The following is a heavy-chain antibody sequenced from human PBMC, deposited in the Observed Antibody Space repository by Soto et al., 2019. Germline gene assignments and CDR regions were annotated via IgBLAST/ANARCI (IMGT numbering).Heavy chain of an antibody. J-gene: IGHJ4*02. CDR3: DRSGYYTYDY. CDR2: IIPILGIA. CDR1: GGTFSSYT. Sequence: GASVKVSCKASGGTFSSYTISWVRQAPGQGLEWMGRIIPILGIANYAQKFQGRVTITADKSTSTAYMELSSLRSEDTAVYYYDRSGYYTYDYWGQGTQVTVSS. V-gene: IGHV1-69*02. D-gene: IGHD3-3*01.